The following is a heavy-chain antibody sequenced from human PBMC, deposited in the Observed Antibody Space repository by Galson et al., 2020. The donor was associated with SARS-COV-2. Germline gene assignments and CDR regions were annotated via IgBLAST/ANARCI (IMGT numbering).Heavy chain of an antibody. CDR3: AKDSRYSSSYFDY. V-gene: IGHV3-23*01. J-gene: IGHJ4*02. D-gene: IGHD6-13*01. CDR1: GFTFSSYA. Sequence: GGSLILSCAASGFTFSSYAMSWVRQAPGKGLEWVSAISGSGGSTYYADSVKGRFTISRDNSKNTLYLQMNSLRAEDTAVYYCAKDSRYSSSYFDYWGQGTLVTVSS. CDR2: ISGSGGST.